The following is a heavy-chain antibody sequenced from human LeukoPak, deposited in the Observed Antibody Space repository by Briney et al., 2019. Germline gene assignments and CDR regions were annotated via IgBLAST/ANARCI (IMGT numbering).Heavy chain of an antibody. J-gene: IGHJ5*02. CDR3: ARGRREGDNGADWWFDP. Sequence: SETLSLTCAVYGGSFSGYYWSWIRQPPGEGLEWIGEINHSGSTNYNPSLKSRVTISVDTSKNQFSLKLSSVTAADTAVYYCARGRREGDNGADWWFDPWGQGTLVTVSS. CDR2: INHSGST. D-gene: IGHD2-8*01. V-gene: IGHV4-34*01. CDR1: GGSFSGYY.